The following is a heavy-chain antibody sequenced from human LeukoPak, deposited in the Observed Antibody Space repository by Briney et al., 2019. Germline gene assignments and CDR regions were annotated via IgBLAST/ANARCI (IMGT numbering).Heavy chain of an antibody. J-gene: IGHJ3*02. D-gene: IGHD6-19*01. CDR3: ARDWSSGWPGDAFEI. CDR2: LYTSGNT. Sequence: PSETLSLTCTVSGGSISSYYWNWIRQPAGKGLEWIGRLYTSGNTDYNPSLKSRVTMSGDTSKNQFSLKLSSVAAADTAVYYCARDWSSGWPGDAFEIWGQGTMVTVSS. V-gene: IGHV4-4*07. CDR1: GGSISSYY.